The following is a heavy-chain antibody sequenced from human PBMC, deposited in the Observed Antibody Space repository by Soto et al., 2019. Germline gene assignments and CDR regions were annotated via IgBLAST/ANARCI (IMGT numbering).Heavy chain of an antibody. V-gene: IGHV1-18*01. CDR2: VSAYNGER. J-gene: IGHJ4*01. D-gene: IGHD6-6*01. CDR3: SRGTSIPALGDY. CDR1: GYTFTNYG. Sequence: QVQLVQSGAEVKKPGASVKVSCKASGYTFTNYGINWVRQAPGQGLEWLGWVSAYNGERRYAQRVQARVIMTTDTSTTTPYMELRSLRSDDTPVYYCSRGTSIPALGDYWGLGTLVTVSS.